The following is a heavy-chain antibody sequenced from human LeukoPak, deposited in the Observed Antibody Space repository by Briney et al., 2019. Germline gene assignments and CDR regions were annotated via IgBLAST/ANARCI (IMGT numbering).Heavy chain of an antibody. CDR1: GYTFTSNY. Sequence: ASVTVSCYASGYTFTSNYMHWVRQAPGQGNEWMGILNPSGGSTSYAQKFQGRVTMTRDTSTSTVYMELSSLRSEDTAVYYCARVRGSRRSPPAGDAFDIWGQGTMVTVSS. CDR2: LNPSGGST. CDR3: ARVRGSRRSPPAGDAFDI. J-gene: IGHJ3*02. V-gene: IGHV1-46*01. D-gene: IGHD6-13*01.